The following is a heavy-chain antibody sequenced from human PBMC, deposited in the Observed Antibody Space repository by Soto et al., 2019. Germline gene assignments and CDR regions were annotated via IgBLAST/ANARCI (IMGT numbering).Heavy chain of an antibody. Sequence: ESGGGLVKPGGSLRLSCAASGFTVSSYSMSWVRQAPGKGLEWVSSISSSNSYIYYADSVKGRFTISRDNAKNSLSLQMNSLRAEDTAAYYCARGTADYYDSSGYFDYWGQRTLVTVSS. CDR3: ARGTADYYDSSGYFDY. CDR1: GFTVSSYS. D-gene: IGHD3-22*01. V-gene: IGHV3-21*01. CDR2: ISSSNSYI. J-gene: IGHJ4*02.